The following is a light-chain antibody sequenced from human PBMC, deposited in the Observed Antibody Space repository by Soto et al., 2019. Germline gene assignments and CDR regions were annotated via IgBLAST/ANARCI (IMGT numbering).Light chain of an antibody. CDR1: QSVNGY. J-gene: IGKJ3*01. Sequence: EIVLTQSPATLSLSPGERATLSCRASQSVNGYLAWYQHKPGQAPRLLIYDASTRATGIPARFSGSGFGTDFTLTISSLEPEDFAVYYCQQRSNWVFGPGTKVDIK. CDR3: QQRSNWV. CDR2: DAS. V-gene: IGKV3-11*01.